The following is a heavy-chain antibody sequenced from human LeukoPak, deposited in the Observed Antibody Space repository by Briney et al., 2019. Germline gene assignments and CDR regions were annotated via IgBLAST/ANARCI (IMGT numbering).Heavy chain of an antibody. V-gene: IGHV3-7*03. CDR2: INQGGSEK. CDR1: GFTFTNYW. Sequence: GGSLRLSCAAPGFTFTNYWMDWVRQAPGKGLEWVANINQGGSEKYYVDSVKGRFTISRDNAKNSLYLQLNNLRADDTALYYCSRSLDYWGQGTLVTVSS. J-gene: IGHJ4*02. CDR3: SRSLDY.